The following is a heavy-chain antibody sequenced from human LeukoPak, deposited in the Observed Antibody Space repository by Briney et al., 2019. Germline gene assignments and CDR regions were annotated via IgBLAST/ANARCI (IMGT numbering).Heavy chain of an antibody. Sequence: GGSLRLSCAVSGFTFSSYNMNWVRQAPGKGLEWVSYITYITSSSSSTYYADSVKGRFTISRDNAKNSLYLKMNSVRAEDTAVYFCARVRGEYYMDVWGKGTTVTVSS. CDR3: ARVRGEYYMDV. V-gene: IGHV3-48*01. D-gene: IGHD3-10*01. J-gene: IGHJ6*03. CDR1: GFTFSSYN. CDR2: ITYITSSSSST.